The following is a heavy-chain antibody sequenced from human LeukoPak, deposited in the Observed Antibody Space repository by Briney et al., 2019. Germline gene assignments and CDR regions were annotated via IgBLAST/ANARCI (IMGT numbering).Heavy chain of an antibody. J-gene: IGHJ4*02. D-gene: IGHD3-9*01. CDR1: GYTFTSYD. CDR2: MNPNSGNT. Sequence: VASVKVSCKASGYTFTSYDINWVRQATGQGLEWMGWMNPNSGNTGYAQKFQGRVTMTRNTSISIAYMELSRLRSDDTAVYYCARGILTDFDYWGQGTLVTVSS. V-gene: IGHV1-8*01. CDR3: ARGILTDFDY.